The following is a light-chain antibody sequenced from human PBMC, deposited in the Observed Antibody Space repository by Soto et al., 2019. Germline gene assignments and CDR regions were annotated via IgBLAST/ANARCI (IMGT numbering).Light chain of an antibody. CDR3: QQYGGSPRT. Sequence: EIVLTPSPGTLSLSPGERATLFCRASQSISKYLAWDQQRPGQSPRLLIYAASSSATGVPDRFSGGGSATDFTLTVSRLEPEDFAVYYCQQYGGSPRTFGQGTKLEIK. CDR2: AAS. V-gene: IGKV3-20*01. J-gene: IGKJ2*01. CDR1: QSISKY.